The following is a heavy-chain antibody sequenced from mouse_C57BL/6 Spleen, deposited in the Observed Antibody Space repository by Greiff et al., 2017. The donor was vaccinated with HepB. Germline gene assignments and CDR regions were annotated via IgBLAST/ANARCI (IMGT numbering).Heavy chain of an antibody. J-gene: IGHJ2*01. V-gene: IGHV5-17*01. CDR1: GFTFSDYG. Sequence: EVQLVESGGGLVKPGGSLKLSCAASGFTFSDYGMHWVRQAPEKGLEWVAYISSGSSTIYYADTVKGRFTISRDNATNTLFLQMTSLRSEDTAMYDCARKRANWGYFDYWGQGTTLTVSS. CDR2: ISSGSSTI. CDR3: ARKRANWGYFDY. D-gene: IGHD4-1*01.